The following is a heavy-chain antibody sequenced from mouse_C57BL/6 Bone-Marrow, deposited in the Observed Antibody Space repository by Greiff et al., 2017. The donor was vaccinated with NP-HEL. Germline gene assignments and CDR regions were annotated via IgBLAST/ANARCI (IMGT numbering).Heavy chain of an antibody. Sequence: DVKLVESGGGLVQPGGSLKLSCAASGFTFSDYGLAWVRQAPRKGPEWVAFISNLAYSIYYVDTVTGRFTISRENAKNTLYLERSSLRAEDTAMYYCARGYHWYFDVWGTGTTVTVSS. CDR3: ARGYHWYFDV. CDR2: ISNLAYSI. J-gene: IGHJ1*03. CDR1: GFTFSDYG. V-gene: IGHV5-15*04.